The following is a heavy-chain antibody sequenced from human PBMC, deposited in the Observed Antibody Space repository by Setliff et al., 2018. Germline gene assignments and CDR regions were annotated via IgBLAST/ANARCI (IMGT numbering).Heavy chain of an antibody. CDR1: ELIFSHTW. CDR2: IKGQTDGGTT. J-gene: IGHJ4*02. CDR3: TTGYISGYYIGH. V-gene: IGHV3-15*01. Sequence: PGGSLRLSCAAPELIFSHTWMNWVRQAPGKGLEWVGRIKGQTDGGTTDYAAPVKGRFSISRDDSKNTVYLQMNSLKTEDTAVYYCTTGYISGYYIGHWGPGTLVTVSS. D-gene: IGHD6-19*01.